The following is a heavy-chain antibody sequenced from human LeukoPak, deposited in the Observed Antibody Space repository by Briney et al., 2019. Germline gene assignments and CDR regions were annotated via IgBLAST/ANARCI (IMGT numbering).Heavy chain of an antibody. J-gene: IGHJ5*02. D-gene: IGHD1-26*01. CDR2: IYYGGST. CDR3: ARDPGGSYSDWFDP. CDR1: GGSISSGGYY. Sequence: PSETLSLTCTVSGGSISSGGYYWSWIRQHPGKGLEWIGYIYYGGSTYYNPSLKSRVTISVDTSKNQFSLKLSSVTAADTAVYYCARDPGGSYSDWFDPWGQGTLVTVSS. V-gene: IGHV4-31*03.